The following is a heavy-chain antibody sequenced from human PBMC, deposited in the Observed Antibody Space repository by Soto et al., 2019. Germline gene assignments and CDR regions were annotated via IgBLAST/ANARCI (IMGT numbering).Heavy chain of an antibody. CDR2: IIPILGIA. J-gene: IGHJ4*02. CDR3: ARGAMVDEGDY. V-gene: IGHV1-69*02. D-gene: IGHD5-18*01. Sequence: QVQLVQSGAEVKKPGSSVKVSCKASGGTFSSYTINWVRQAPGQGLEWMGRIIPILGIANYAQKFQGRVTIIADKSRSTAYMELSSLRSEDTAVYYCARGAMVDEGDYWGQGTLVTVSS. CDR1: GGTFSSYT.